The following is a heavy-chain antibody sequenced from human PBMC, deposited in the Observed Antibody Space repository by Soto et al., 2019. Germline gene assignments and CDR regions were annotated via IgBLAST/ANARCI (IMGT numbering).Heavy chain of an antibody. Sequence: QVQLVQSGSEVKKPGSSVKVSCKASGGTFNSYGFNWVRQAPGHGLGWLGGIIPALGRPNYAQKFRDRVFVTADDSTSTAYMELSSLRYDDTAIYYCARGAPPYCGGDCYFDFWGQGTLVNVSS. V-gene: IGHV1-69*01. CDR3: ARGAPPYCGGDCYFDF. CDR1: GGTFNSYG. J-gene: IGHJ4*02. D-gene: IGHD2-21*02. CDR2: IIPALGRP.